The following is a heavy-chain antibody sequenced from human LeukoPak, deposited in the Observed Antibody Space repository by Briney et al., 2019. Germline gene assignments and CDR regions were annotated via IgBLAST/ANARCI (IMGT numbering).Heavy chain of an antibody. CDR1: GYSFTSYW. D-gene: IGHD5-24*01. CDR3: ARRLATTDFDY. J-gene: IGHJ4*02. Sequence: GESLKISCKGSGYSFTSYWIGWVRQMPGKGLEWMGIIYRGDSDTRYSPSFQGQVTISADKSISTPYLQWSSLKASDTAMYYCARRLATTDFDYWGQGTLVTVSS. CDR2: IYRGDSDT. V-gene: IGHV5-51*01.